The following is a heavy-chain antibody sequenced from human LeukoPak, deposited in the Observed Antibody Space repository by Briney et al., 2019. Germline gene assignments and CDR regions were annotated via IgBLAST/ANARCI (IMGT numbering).Heavy chain of an antibody. D-gene: IGHD2-2*01. Sequence: PGGSLRLSCAASGFTFSSYGMHWVRQAPGKGLEWVAVISYDGSNKYYADSVKGRFTISRDNSKNTLYLQMNSLRAEDTAVYYCAKDLRGCSSTSCYEGTNWGQGTLATVSS. V-gene: IGHV3-30*18. J-gene: IGHJ4*02. CDR1: GFTFSSYG. CDR3: AKDLRGCSSTSCYEGTN. CDR2: ISYDGSNK.